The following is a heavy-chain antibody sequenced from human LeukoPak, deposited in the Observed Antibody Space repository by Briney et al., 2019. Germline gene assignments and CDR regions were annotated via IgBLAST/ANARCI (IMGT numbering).Heavy chain of an antibody. D-gene: IGHD2-2*01. J-gene: IGHJ4*02. Sequence: GGSLRLSCAASGFTFSGYRMNWVRQAPGKGLEWVSSISSSSGYIYYADSVKGRFTISRDNAKNSLYLQMNSLRAEDTAVYYCARAPCSSNSCYPYYFDYWGQGTLVTVSS. CDR1: GFTFSGYR. V-gene: IGHV3-21*01. CDR2: ISSSSGYI. CDR3: ARAPCSSNSCYPYYFDY.